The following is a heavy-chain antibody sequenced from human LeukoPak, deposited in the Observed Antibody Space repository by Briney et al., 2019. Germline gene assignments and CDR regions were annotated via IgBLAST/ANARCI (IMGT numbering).Heavy chain of an antibody. CDR3: ARDHYYDSSGYTPAGDAFDI. J-gene: IGHJ3*02. V-gene: IGHV3-11*06. D-gene: IGHD3-22*01. CDR1: GFTFSDPY. CDR2: ISGSGTDI. Sequence: GGSLRLSCEASGFTFSDPYMSWIRQAPGKGLECLSYISGSGTDINYADSVRGRFTISRDNAKNSLYLQMNSLRAEDTAVYYCARDHYYDSSGYTPAGDAFDIWGQGTMVTVSS.